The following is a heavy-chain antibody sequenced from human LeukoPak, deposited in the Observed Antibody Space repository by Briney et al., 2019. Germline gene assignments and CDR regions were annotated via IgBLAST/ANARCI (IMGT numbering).Heavy chain of an antibody. CDR1: GFTFSSYW. V-gene: IGHV3-74*01. J-gene: IGHJ4*02. CDR2: ISSDGSST. Sequence: GGSLRLSCAASGFTFSSYWMHWVRQAPGKGLVWASRISSDGSSTDYADSVKGRFTISRDNAKNTLYLQMNSLRAEDTAVYYCASRIPYDSSSYWGQGTLVTVSS. CDR3: ASRIPYDSSSY. D-gene: IGHD3-22*01.